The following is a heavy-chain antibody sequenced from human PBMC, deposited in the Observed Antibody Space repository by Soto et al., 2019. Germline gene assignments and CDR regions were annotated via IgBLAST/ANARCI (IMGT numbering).Heavy chain of an antibody. CDR2: IYYTGNT. CDR3: VRQGPYGDEFDH. CDR1: GGSITSGGYY. V-gene: IGHV4-39*01. Sequence: QLQLQESGPGLVKPSETLSLTCTVSGGSITSGGYYWGWIRQPPGMGLEWIGSIYYTGNTYFNPSLQSRVTISVDTSKNQISLNLTSVTAADTAVFYCVRQGPYGDEFDHWGQGTLVAVSS. J-gene: IGHJ4*02. D-gene: IGHD4-17*01.